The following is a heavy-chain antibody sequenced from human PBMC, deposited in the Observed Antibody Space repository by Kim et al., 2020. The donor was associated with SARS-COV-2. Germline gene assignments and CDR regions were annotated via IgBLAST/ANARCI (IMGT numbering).Heavy chain of an antibody. CDR2: ISVSITTL. Sequence: GGSLRLSCAASGFTFRNYSMNWVRQAPGKGLEWVSSISVSITTLYYADSVKGRFTISRDNAENSLYLQMNSLRDDDTAVYFCARGDMTGGSSHFDYWGPGTLVTVSS. V-gene: IGHV3-48*02. CDR3: ARGDMTGGSSHFDY. CDR1: GFTFRNYS. D-gene: IGHD3-9*01. J-gene: IGHJ4*02.